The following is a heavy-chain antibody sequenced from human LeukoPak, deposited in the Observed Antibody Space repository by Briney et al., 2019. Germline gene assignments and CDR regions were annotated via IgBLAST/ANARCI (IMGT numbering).Heavy chain of an antibody. CDR3: ARRVTGDYYFDY. Sequence: PGGSLRLSCAASGFTFDDYAMSWVRQVAGKGLEWVSGITWNGGITGYADSVKGRFTISRDNAKNSLYLQMNSLRAEDTALYYCARRVTGDYYFDYWGRGTLVTVSS. D-gene: IGHD3-3*01. CDR1: GFTFDDYA. J-gene: IGHJ4*02. V-gene: IGHV3-20*04. CDR2: ITWNGGIT.